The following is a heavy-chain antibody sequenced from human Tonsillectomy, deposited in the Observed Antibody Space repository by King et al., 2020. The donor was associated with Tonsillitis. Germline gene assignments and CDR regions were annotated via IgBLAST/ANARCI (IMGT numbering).Heavy chain of an antibody. J-gene: IGHJ4*02. CDR3: AKDLSYCSRTSCYPKFDY. Sequence: VQLVESGGGLVQPGGSLRLSCAASGFTFTSHAMNWVRQTPGKGLEWVSTLSGSGSTTYYADSVKGRFTISRDNSKNTLYLQMNSLRAEDTAVYYCAKDLSYCSRTSCYPKFDYWGQGTLVTVSS. D-gene: IGHD2-2*01. CDR2: LSGSGSTT. CDR1: GFTFTSHA. V-gene: IGHV3-23*04.